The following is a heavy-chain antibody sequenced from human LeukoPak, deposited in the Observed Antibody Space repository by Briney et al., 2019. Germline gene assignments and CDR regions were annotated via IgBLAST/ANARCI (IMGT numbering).Heavy chain of an antibody. CDR2: IIPIFGTA. D-gene: IGHD6-19*01. Sequence: GASVKVSCKASGGTFSSYAISWVRQAPGQGLEWMGGIIPIFGTANYAQKSQGRVTITADESTSTAYMELSSLRSEDTAVYYCAKSSCCPGIAVDDWFDPWGQGTLVTVSS. V-gene: IGHV1-69*01. J-gene: IGHJ5*02. CDR3: AKSSCCPGIAVDDWFDP. CDR1: GGTFSSYA.